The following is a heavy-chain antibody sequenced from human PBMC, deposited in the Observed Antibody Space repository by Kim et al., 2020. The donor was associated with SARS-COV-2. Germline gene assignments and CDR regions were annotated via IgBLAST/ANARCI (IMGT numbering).Heavy chain of an antibody. Sequence: GGSLRLSCAASGFTFSSYAMSWVRQAPGKGLEWVSAISGSGGSTYYADSVKGRFTISRDNSKNTLYLQMNSLRAEDTAVYYCAKSQYSSSWGPYWYFDLWGRGTLVTVSS. CDR3: AKSQYSSSWGPYWYFDL. D-gene: IGHD6-13*01. CDR2: ISGSGGST. J-gene: IGHJ2*01. V-gene: IGHV3-23*01. CDR1: GFTFSSYA.